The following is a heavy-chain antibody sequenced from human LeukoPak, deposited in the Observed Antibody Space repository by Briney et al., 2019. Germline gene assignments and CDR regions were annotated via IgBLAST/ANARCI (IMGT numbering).Heavy chain of an antibody. CDR3: ARVNTVTTVSLDY. CDR2: IIPIFGTA. D-gene: IGHD4-17*01. V-gene: IGHV1-69*05. CDR1: GGTFSSYA. Sequence: SVKVSCKASGGTFSSYAISWVRQAPGQGLEWMGGIIPIFGTANYAQKFQGRVTITTDESTSTAYMELSSLRSEDTAVYYCARVNTVTTVSLDYWGQGTLVTVSS. J-gene: IGHJ4*02.